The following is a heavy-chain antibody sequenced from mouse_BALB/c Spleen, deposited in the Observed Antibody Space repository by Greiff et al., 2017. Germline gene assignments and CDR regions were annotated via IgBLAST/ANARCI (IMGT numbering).Heavy chain of an antibody. CDR2: ISSGSSTI. J-gene: IGHJ3*01. V-gene: IGHV5-17*02. D-gene: IGHD2-1*01. Sequence: DVKLVESGGGLVQPGGSRKLSCAASGFTFSSFGMHWVRQAPEKGLEWVAYISSGSSTIYYADTVKGRFTISRDNPKNTLFLQMTSLRSEDTAMYYCARVDYGNYVFDYWGQGTLVTVSA. CDR3: ARVDYGNYVFDY. CDR1: GFTFSSFG.